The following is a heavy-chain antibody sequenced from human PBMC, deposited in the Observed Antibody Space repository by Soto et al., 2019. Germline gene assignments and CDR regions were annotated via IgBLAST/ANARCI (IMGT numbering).Heavy chain of an antibody. CDR3: ARDETQGITVMVVAKSHAFNI. CDR1: GGTFSRYT. Sequence: QVQLLQSGAEVKKPGSSVKVSCKASGGTFSRYTISWVRQAPGQGLEWMGGIIPISGTTNYAQKFQGRVTIIAEKSTSAAYMELTSLRSEDTAVYYCARDETQGITVMVVAKSHAFNIWGQGTLVTVSS. D-gene: IGHD3-22*01. V-gene: IGHV1-69*06. CDR2: IIPISGTT. J-gene: IGHJ3*02.